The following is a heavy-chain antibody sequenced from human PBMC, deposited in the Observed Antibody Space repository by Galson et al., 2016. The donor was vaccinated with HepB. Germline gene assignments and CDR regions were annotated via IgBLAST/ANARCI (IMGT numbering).Heavy chain of an antibody. CDR2: INQNGNEK. J-gene: IGHJ5*02. CDR1: EFNFRDYW. V-gene: IGHV3-7*01. D-gene: IGHD1-1*01. Sequence: SLRLSCAASEFNFRDYWMTWVRQTPGKGLEWVANINQNGNEKAYVDSVKGRFTISRDNTRNSLYLQMNNLRAEDTAISYCSNDHWHGEVHHWGQGTLVTVSS. CDR3: SNDHWHGEVHH.